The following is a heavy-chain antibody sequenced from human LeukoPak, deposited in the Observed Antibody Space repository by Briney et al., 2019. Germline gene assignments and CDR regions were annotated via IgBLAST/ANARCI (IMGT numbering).Heavy chain of an antibody. D-gene: IGHD6-13*01. CDR3: AGKYSSSWYYELNY. Sequence: ASVKVSFKASGGTFTIYAISWVRQAPGQGLERMGGIIPIFGTANYAQKFQGRVTITADESTSTAYMELSSLRSEDTAVYYCAGKYSSSWYYELNYWGQGTLVTVSS. CDR2: IIPIFGTA. CDR1: GGTFTIYA. V-gene: IGHV1-69*13. J-gene: IGHJ4*02.